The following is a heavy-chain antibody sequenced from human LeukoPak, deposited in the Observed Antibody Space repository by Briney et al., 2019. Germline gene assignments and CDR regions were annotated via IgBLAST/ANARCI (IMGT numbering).Heavy chain of an antibody. J-gene: IGHJ6*02. Sequence: SETLSLTCAVSGGSIKSNDWGGWVRQPPGKGREGMGEIYHSGSTNYNPSLESRVTVSVDKSKNQFSLDLSSVTAADTAVYYCARFCGSTSWHSGYYYGIDVWGQGTTVTVSS. D-gene: IGHD2-2*01. V-gene: IGHV4-4*02. CDR2: IYHSGST. CDR3: ARFCGSTSWHSGYYYGIDV. CDR1: GGSIKSNDW.